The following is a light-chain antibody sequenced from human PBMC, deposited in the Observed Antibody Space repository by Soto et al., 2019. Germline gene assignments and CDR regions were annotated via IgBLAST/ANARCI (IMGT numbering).Light chain of an antibody. Sequence: DIQLTQSPSSLPASVGARVTITCHPSQDISNYLKWYQQKPGKAPQRLLYAASKLQSGVPSRFSGSGSGTEFTLTISSLQPEDFATYFCLQHNNYPPTFGQGTKVDIK. V-gene: IGKV1-17*01. J-gene: IGKJ1*01. CDR2: AAS. CDR1: QDISNY. CDR3: LQHNNYPPT.